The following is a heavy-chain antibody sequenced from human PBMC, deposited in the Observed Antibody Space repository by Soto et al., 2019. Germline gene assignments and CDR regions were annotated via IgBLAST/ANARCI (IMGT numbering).Heavy chain of an antibody. V-gene: IGHV3-11*01. D-gene: IGHD2-21*01. Sequence: QMQLVESGGNLVKPGGSLRLSCSGSGFSFGDYYMNWIREAPGKGLEWVSYISSGGNTISYSDSVKGRFTISRDNAKKSVYLEMDSLRPEDTAVYYCARRLFLDVWGQGTLVTVSS. CDR2: ISSGGNTI. CDR1: GFSFGDYY. J-gene: IGHJ4*02. CDR3: ARRLFLDV.